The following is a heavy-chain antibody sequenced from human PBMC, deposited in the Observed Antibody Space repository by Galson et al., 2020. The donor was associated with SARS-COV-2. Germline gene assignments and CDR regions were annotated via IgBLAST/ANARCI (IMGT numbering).Heavy chain of an antibody. CDR3: ASDGQLSSGWAYDY. Sequence: GGSLRLSCAASAFTFSIHAIHWVRQAPGKGLEWVAPIFYNGRDKYYGDSVKGRFTISRDSSKNTVYLQMNNLKVDYTAVYYCASDGQLSSGWAYDYWGQGTLVTVSS. V-gene: IGHV3-30*12. D-gene: IGHD6-19*01. J-gene: IGHJ4*02. CDR1: AFTFSIHA. CDR2: IFYNGRDK.